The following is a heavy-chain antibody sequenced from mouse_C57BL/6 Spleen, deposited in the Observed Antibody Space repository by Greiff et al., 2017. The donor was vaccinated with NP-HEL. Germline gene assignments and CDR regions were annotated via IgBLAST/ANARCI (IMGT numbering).Heavy chain of an antibody. Sequence: EVQLVESGGGLVKPGGSLKLSCAASGFTFSDYGMHWVRQAPEKGLEWVAYISSGSSTIYYADTVKGRFTISRDNAKNTLFLQMTSLRSEDTAMDYCARETGAWLAYWGQGTLVTVSA. CDR1: GFTFSDYG. CDR3: ARETGAWLAY. J-gene: IGHJ3*01. V-gene: IGHV5-17*01. CDR2: ISSGSSTI.